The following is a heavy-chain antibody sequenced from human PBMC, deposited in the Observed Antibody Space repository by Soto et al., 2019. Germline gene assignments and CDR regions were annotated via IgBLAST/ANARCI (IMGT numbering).Heavy chain of an antibody. CDR3: AKVGPMVRGVSHWYFDL. J-gene: IGHJ2*01. V-gene: IGHV3-23*01. Sequence: PGGSLRLSCAASGFTFSNYAMTWVRQAPGKGLEWVSAIGGSGSSTYYADSVRGRFTISRDNSKNTLYLQMNSLRVEDTAFYYCAKVGPMVRGVSHWYFDLWGRGILVTSPQ. D-gene: IGHD3-10*01. CDR2: IGGSGSST. CDR1: GFTFSNYA.